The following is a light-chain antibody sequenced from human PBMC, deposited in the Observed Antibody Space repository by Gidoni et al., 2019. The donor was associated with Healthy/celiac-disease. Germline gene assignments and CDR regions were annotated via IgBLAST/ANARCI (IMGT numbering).Light chain of an antibody. CDR1: SSDGGSYNL. V-gene: IGLV2-23*01. J-gene: IGLJ2*01. Sequence: PGQAITISCTGTSSDGGSYNLVSWYQQHPGKAPKLMIYEGSKRPSGVSNRFSGSKSGNTASLTISGLQAEDEADYYCCSYAGSSTPYVVFGGGTKLTVL. CDR2: EGS. CDR3: CSYAGSSTPYVV.